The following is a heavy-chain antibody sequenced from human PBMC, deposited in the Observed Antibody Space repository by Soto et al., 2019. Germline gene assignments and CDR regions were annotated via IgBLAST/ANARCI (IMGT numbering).Heavy chain of an antibody. J-gene: IGHJ3*02. CDR3: TTESSGSYYFDDLGAFDI. Sequence: GGSLRLSCAASGFTFSNAWMNWVRQAPGKGLEWVGRIKSKTDGGTTDYAAPVKGRFTISRDDSKNTLYLQMNSLKTEDTAVYYCTTESSGSYYFDDLGAFDIWGQGTMVTVSS. D-gene: IGHD1-26*01. CDR2: IKSKTDGGTT. CDR1: GFTFSNAW. V-gene: IGHV3-15*07.